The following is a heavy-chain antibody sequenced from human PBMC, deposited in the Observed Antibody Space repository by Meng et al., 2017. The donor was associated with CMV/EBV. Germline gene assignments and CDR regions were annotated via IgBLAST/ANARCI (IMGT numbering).Heavy chain of an antibody. V-gene: IGHV3-11*04. CDR3: ARDISSSYYYYGMDV. Sequence: GGSLRLSCAASGFTFSDYYMSWIRQAPGKGLEWVSYISSSGSTIYYADSVKGRFTISRDNAKNSLYLQMNSLRAEDTAVYYCARDISSSYYYYGMDVWGQGTTVTVSS. J-gene: IGHJ6*02. CDR2: ISSSGSTI. CDR1: GFTFSDYY.